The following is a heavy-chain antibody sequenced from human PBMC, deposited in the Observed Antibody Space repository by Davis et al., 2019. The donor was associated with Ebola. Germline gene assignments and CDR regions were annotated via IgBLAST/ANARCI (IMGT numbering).Heavy chain of an antibody. CDR3: ARERSRGYSYGLGY. J-gene: IGHJ4*02. D-gene: IGHD5-18*01. Sequence: AASVKVSCKASGYTFTSYAMNWARQAPGQGLEWLGWINTNTGNPTYAQGFTGRFVFSLDTSVSTAYLQISSLKAEDTAVYYCARERSRGYSYGLGYWGQGTLVTVSS. CDR1: GYTFTSYA. V-gene: IGHV7-4-1*02. CDR2: INTNTGNP.